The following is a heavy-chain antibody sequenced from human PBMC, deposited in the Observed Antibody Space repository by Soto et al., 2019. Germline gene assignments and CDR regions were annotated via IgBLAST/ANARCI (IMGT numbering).Heavy chain of an antibody. CDR3: ASPSYGSGNYY. Sequence: QVQLVQSGAEVKKPGASVKVSCKASGYTFSNYALHWVRQAPGQRLEWMGWINADNGNTKYSQKFQGRVTFTRDTSASTADMDLSSLRSEDTAVYYCASPSYGSGNYYWGQGTLVTVSS. D-gene: IGHD3-10*01. CDR1: GYTFSNYA. J-gene: IGHJ4*02. CDR2: INADNGNT. V-gene: IGHV1-3*01.